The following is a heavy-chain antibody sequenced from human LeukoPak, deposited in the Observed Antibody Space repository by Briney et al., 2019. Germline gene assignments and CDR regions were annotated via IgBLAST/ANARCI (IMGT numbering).Heavy chain of an antibody. Sequence: PGGSLRLSCAASGFTFSNYNLNWVRQAPGKGLEWVSYISDGSSTIYYADSVRGRFTISRDNAKNSLYLQINSLRDEDTAVHYCARETVGLDYWGQGTLVTVSS. V-gene: IGHV3-48*02. CDR3: ARETVGLDY. CDR2: ISDGSSTI. J-gene: IGHJ4*02. D-gene: IGHD4-23*01. CDR1: GFTFSNYN.